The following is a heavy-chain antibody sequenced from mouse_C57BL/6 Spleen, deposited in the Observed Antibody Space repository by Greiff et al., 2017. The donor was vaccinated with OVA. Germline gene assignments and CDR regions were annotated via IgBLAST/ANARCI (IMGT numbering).Heavy chain of an antibody. D-gene: IGHD2-5*01. V-gene: IGHV1-81*01. CDR2: IYPRSGNT. J-gene: IGHJ2*01. CDR3: AREDYSNYGY. Sequence: VQLQQSGAELARPGASVKLSCKASGYTFTSYGISWVKQRTGQGLEWIGEIYPRSGNTYYNEKFKGKATLTADKSSSTAYMELRSLTSEDSAVYFCAREDYSNYGYWGQGTTLTVSS. CDR1: GYTFTSYG.